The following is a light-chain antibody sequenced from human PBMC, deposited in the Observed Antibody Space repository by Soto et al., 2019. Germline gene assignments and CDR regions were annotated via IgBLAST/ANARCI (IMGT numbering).Light chain of an antibody. J-gene: IGKJ4*01. Sequence: EIVLTQSPGTLSLSPGERATLSCRASQSVSSSYLAWYQQRPGQAPRPLIYGASSRATGIPERFSGSGSGTDFTLTISRLEPEDFAVYYCQQCGSSSSLTFGGGTKVEI. V-gene: IGKV3-20*01. CDR2: GAS. CDR1: QSVSSSY. CDR3: QQCGSSSSLT.